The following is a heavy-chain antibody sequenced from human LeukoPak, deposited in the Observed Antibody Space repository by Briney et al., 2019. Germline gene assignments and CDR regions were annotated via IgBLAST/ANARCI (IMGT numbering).Heavy chain of an antibody. V-gene: IGHV3-33*01. J-gene: IGHJ4*02. CDR3: ARDPGSSSGWGYFFDY. CDR2: IWYDGNKK. D-gene: IGHD6-19*01. CDR1: GFPFSSYS. Sequence: GGSLRLSCAPSGFPFSSYSMHWVRQAPGKGVEWVAVIWYDGNKKYYADSVKGRFTISRDNSKNTLYLQMNSLRADDTAVYYCARDPGSSSGWGYFFDYWGQGTLVTVSS.